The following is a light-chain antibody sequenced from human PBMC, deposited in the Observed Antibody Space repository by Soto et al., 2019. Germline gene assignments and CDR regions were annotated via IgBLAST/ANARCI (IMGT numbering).Light chain of an antibody. CDR1: SSDVGTYNL. Sequence: QSALTQPASVSGSPGQSITISCTGPSSDVGTYNLVSWYQQHPDKAPKVILYEGTKRPSGVSPRFSGPQSGNTASLTISGLQAEDEAVYFCYSFAGSNTFSYVFGPGTKGTVL. V-gene: IGLV2-23*03. CDR3: YSFAGSNTFSYV. J-gene: IGLJ1*01. CDR2: EGT.